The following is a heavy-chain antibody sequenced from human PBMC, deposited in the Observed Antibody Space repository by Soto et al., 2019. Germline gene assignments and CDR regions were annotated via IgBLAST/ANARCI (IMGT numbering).Heavy chain of an antibody. V-gene: IGHV4-34*01. J-gene: IGHJ5*02. CDR2: INHSGST. Sequence: SETLSLTCAVYGGSFSGYYRSWIRQPPGKGLEWIGEINHSGSTNYNPSLKSRVTISVDTSKNQFSLKLSSVTAADTAVYYCARDIAARPNSWFDPWGQGTLVTVSS. CDR3: ARDIAARPNSWFDP. D-gene: IGHD6-6*01. CDR1: GGSFSGYY.